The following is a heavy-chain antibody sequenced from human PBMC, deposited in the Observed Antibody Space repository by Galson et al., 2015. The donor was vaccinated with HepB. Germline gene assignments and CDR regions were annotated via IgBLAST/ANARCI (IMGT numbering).Heavy chain of an antibody. J-gene: IGHJ4*02. V-gene: IGHV1-18*01. CDR2: ISAYNGNT. CDR3: AIGRSYSINWWVY. CDR1: VYTFTNYG. D-gene: IGHD2-8*02. Sequence: SVKVSCKASVYTFTNYGISWVRQAPGQGLEWMGWISAYNGNTNYAQKLQGRVTMTTDTSTSTAYMELRSLRSDDTAMYYCAIGRSYSINWWVYWGQGTLVTVSS.